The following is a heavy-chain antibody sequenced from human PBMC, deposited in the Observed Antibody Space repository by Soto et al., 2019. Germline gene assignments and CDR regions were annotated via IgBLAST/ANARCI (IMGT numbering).Heavy chain of an antibody. Sequence: QVQLVQSGAEVKKPGASVKVSCKASGYTFTSYDINWVRQATGQGLEWMGWMNPNSGNTGYAQKFQGRVTMTRNTSISTAYMELSSLRSEDTAVYYCARLSEAGPAALDAFDIWGQGTMVTVSS. V-gene: IGHV1-8*01. J-gene: IGHJ3*02. CDR3: ARLSEAGPAALDAFDI. CDR2: MNPNSGNT. D-gene: IGHD2-2*01. CDR1: GYTFTSYD.